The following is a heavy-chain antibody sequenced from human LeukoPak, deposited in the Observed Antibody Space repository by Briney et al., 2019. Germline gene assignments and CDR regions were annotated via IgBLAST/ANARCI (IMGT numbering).Heavy chain of an antibody. J-gene: IGHJ4*02. CDR3: ARDGRQKVRGVTDY. D-gene: IGHD3-10*01. Sequence: ASVKVSCKASGYTFTSYGISGVRQAPGQGGEWMGWISAYNGNTNYAQKLQGRVTMTTDTSTSTAYMELRSLRSDDTAVYYCARDGRQKVRGVTDYWGQGTLVTVSS. CDR1: GYTFTSYG. V-gene: IGHV1-18*04. CDR2: ISAYNGNT.